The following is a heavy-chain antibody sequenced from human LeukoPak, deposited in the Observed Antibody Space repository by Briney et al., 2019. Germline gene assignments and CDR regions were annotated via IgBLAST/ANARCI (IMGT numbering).Heavy chain of an antibody. CDR1: GFTFSIDS. J-gene: IGHJ5*02. D-gene: IGHD3-3*01. CDR3: ARVGRRFLEGIGWFDP. CDR2: ISSSSSYI. V-gene: IGHV3-21*01. Sequence: GGSLRLSCAASGFTFSIDSMNWVRQAPGKGLEWVSSISSSSSYISYADSMKGRFTISRDNAKNSLYLQMNSLRAEDTAVYYCARVGRRFLEGIGWFDPWGQGTLVTVSS.